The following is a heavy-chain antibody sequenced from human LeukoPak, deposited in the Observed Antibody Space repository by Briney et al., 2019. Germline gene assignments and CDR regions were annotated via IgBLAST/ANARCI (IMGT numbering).Heavy chain of an antibody. CDR2: IYYSGST. V-gene: IGHV4-59*01. D-gene: IGHD5-18*01. CDR3: ARGYSYGPYYYYYYMDV. CDR1: SGSISNYY. Sequence: PSETLSLTCTVSSGSISNYYWSWIRQPPGKGLGWIGYIYYSGSTNYNPSLKSRVTISVDTSKNQFSLKLSSVTAADTAVYYCARGYSYGPYYYYYYMDVWGKGTTVTVSS. J-gene: IGHJ6*03.